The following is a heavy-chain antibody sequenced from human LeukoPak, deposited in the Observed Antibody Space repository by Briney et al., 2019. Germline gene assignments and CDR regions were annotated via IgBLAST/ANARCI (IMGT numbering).Heavy chain of an antibody. V-gene: IGHV1-2*02. Sequence: ASVKVSCKASGYTFNDYYIQWVRQAPGQGLEWMGWINPKSGGTKSERKFQGRLTMTRDTSINTANMELSSVRSDDTAVYYCVRDVIDLEPDTFDIWGQGTMVTVSS. CDR1: GYTFNDYY. CDR2: INPKSGGT. J-gene: IGHJ3*02. CDR3: VRDVIDLEPDTFDI.